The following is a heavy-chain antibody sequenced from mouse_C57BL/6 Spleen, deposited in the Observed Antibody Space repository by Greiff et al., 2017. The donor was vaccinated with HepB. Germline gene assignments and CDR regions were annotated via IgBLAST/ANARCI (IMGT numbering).Heavy chain of an antibody. J-gene: IGHJ4*01. D-gene: IGHD1-1*01. Sequence: QVQLQQPGAELVKPGASVKLSCKASGYTFTSYWMHWVKQRPGQGLEWIGMIHPNSGSTNYNEKFKSKATLTVDKSSSTAYMQLSSRTSEDSAVYDCARDGYYGAMDYWGQGTSVTVSS. CDR2: IHPNSGST. CDR1: GYTFTSYW. CDR3: ARDGYYGAMDY. V-gene: IGHV1-64*01.